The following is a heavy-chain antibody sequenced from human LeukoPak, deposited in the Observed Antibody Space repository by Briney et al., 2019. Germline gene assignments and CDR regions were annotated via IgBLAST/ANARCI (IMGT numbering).Heavy chain of an antibody. Sequence: KTGGSLRLSCAASGFTFSSYSMNWVRQAPGKGLEWVSSISSSSSYIYYADSVKGRFTISRDNAKNSLYLQMNSLRAEDTAVYYCARDLLYYYDRSGPSGAFDIWGQGTMVTVSS. CDR1: GFTFSSYS. J-gene: IGHJ3*02. CDR3: ARDLLYYYDRSGPSGAFDI. V-gene: IGHV3-21*01. D-gene: IGHD3-22*01. CDR2: ISSSSSYI.